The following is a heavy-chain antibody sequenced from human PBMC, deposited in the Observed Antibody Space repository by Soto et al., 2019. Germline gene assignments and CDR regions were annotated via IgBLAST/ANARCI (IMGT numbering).Heavy chain of an antibody. J-gene: IGHJ5*02. D-gene: IGHD6-19*01. CDR1: GGSFSGYY. CDR2: INHSGST. Sequence: QVQLQQWGAGLLKPSETLSLTCAVYGGSFSGYYWSWIRQPPGKGLEWIGEINHSGSTNYNPSLKSRVTISVDTSKNQFSLKLSSVTAADTAVYYCARDFRRLAGWFDPWGQGTLVTVSS. CDR3: ARDFRRLAGWFDP. V-gene: IGHV4-34*01.